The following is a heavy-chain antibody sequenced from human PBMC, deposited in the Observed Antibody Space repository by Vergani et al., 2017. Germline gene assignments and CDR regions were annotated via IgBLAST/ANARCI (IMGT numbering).Heavy chain of an antibody. J-gene: IGHJ4*02. CDR1: GFTFSSYS. CDR2: SSSSSSYI. Sequence: VQLVESGGGLVKPGGSLRLSCAASGFTFSSYSMNWVRQAPGKGLEWVSSSSSSSSYIYYADSVKGRLTISRDNAKNSLYLQMNSLRAEDTAVYYCARVGATWGYFDYWGQGTLVTVSS. D-gene: IGHD1-26*01. CDR3: ARVGATWGYFDY. V-gene: IGHV3-21*01.